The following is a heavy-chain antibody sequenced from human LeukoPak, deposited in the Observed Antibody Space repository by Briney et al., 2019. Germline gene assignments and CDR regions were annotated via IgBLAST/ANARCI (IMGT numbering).Heavy chain of an antibody. V-gene: IGHV3-23*01. D-gene: IGHD6-19*01. Sequence: GGSLRLSCVASEFTFSRSGMTWVRQAPGKGLEWVSTISDTGGSTYYADSVKGRFTVSRDNSKNTLYLQMNSLRAEDTAVYYCAKDNYSSGWYRVSVAFDYWGQGTLVTVSS. CDR1: EFTFSRSG. J-gene: IGHJ4*02. CDR2: ISDTGGST. CDR3: AKDNYSSGWYRVSVAFDY.